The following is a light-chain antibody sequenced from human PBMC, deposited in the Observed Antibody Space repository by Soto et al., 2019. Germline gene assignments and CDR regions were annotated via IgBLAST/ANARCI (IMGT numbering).Light chain of an antibody. V-gene: IGKV1-39*01. CDR1: RSINNY. CDR3: QQSYSTLA. CDR2: AAS. Sequence: DIQMTQSPSSLSASVGDRVTTTCRASRSINNYLSWYQQKPGKAPKLLIYAASTLLSGVPSRFSGSGSGTEFTLTISSLQREDYATYYCQQSYSTLAFGPGTKVDIK. J-gene: IGKJ3*01.